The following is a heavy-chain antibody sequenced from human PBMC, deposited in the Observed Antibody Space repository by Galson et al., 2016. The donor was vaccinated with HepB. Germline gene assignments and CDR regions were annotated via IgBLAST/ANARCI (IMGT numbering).Heavy chain of an antibody. CDR2: ISGGGDST. CDR1: GFAFSSHA. J-gene: IGHJ3*02. CDR3: AKDRGFGSYRFGAFDI. D-gene: IGHD1-26*01. V-gene: IGHV3-23*01. Sequence: SLRLSCAASGFAFSSHAMSWVRQAPGKGLEWDSFISGGGDSTYFEESVKGRFTISRDNSENTVYLQMNRLRAEDTAVYYCAKDRGFGSYRFGAFDIWGQGTMVTVSS.